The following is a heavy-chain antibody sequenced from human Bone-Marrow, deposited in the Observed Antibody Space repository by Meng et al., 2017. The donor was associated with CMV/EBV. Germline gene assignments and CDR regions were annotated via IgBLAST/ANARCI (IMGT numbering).Heavy chain of an antibody. D-gene: IGHD5-12*01. V-gene: IGHV3-7*03. Sequence: SCEASGFSFSSYWMSWVRQAPGKGLEWVANIKQDGSEKYYVASVRGRFTISRDNAKNSLFLQMNSLRVEDTAVYFCARDVDRLAPLDSWGQGTLVTVSS. CDR2: IKQDGSEK. CDR3: ARDVDRLAPLDS. J-gene: IGHJ4*02. CDR1: GFSFSSYW.